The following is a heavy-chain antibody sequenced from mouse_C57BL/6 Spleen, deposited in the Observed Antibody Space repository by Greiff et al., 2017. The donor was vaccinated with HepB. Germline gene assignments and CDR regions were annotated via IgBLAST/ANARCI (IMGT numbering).Heavy chain of an antibody. J-gene: IGHJ2*01. Sequence: VQLQQSGAELVKPGASVKMSCKASGYTFTSYWITWVKQRPGQGLEWIGDIYPGSGSTNYNEKFKSKATLTVDTSSSTAYMQLSSLRSEDSAVYYCARKDYYGSSGYWGQGTTLTVSS. CDR1: GYTFTSYW. CDR2: IYPGSGST. D-gene: IGHD1-1*01. V-gene: IGHV1-55*01. CDR3: ARKDYYGSSGY.